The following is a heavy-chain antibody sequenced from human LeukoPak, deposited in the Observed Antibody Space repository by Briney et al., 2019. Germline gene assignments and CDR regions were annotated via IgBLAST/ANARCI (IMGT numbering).Heavy chain of an antibody. Sequence: ASVKVSCKASGGTFSSYPISWVRQAPGQGLEWMGGIIPIFGTANYAQKFQGRVTITADESTNTAYMELSSLRSEDTAVYYCATDRDFWSGYYQFDYWGQGTLVTVSS. CDR3: ATDRDFWSGYYQFDY. CDR1: GGTFSSYP. V-gene: IGHV1-69*13. CDR2: IIPIFGTA. J-gene: IGHJ4*02. D-gene: IGHD3-3*01.